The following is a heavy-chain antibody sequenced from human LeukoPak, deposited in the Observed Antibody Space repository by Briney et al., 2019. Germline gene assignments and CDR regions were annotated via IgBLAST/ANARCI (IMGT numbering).Heavy chain of an antibody. CDR3: ARDANYYFDY. D-gene: IGHD1-7*01. V-gene: IGHV3-33*01. CDR2: IWNDGSSE. CDR1: GFNFSRYG. J-gene: IGHJ4*02. Sequence: PGGSLRLSCAASGFNFSRYGMQWVRQAPGKGLEWVALIWNDGSSEHYADSVKGRFTLSRNNSKNTVDLQMNSLRVEDTAVYYCARDANYYFDYWGQGSPVTVSS.